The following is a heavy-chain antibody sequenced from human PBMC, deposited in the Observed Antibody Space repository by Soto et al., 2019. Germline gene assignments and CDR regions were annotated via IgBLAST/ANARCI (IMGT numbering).Heavy chain of an antibody. D-gene: IGHD3-22*01. V-gene: IGHV3-48*02. CDR2: ISSSSSTI. J-gene: IGHJ4*02. Sequence: GGSLRLSCAASGFTFSSYSMNWVRQAPGKGLEWVSYISSSSSTIYYADSVKGRFTISRDNAKNSLYLQMNSLRDEDTAVYYCAGYDSSGYFQDRPLDYWGQGTLVTVSS. CDR3: AGYDSSGYFQDRPLDY. CDR1: GFTFSSYS.